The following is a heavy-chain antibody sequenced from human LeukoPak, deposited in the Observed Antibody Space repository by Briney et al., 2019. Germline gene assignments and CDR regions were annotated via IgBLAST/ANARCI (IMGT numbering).Heavy chain of an antibody. J-gene: IGHJ4*02. V-gene: IGHV1-2*02. CDR3: ARDGPAQMVDFDY. D-gene: IGHD3-10*01. CDR2: IYPNNGAT. Sequence: ASVKVSCKASGYTFTSYDINWVRQAPGQGLECMGWIYPNNGATAYAQKFQGRVAMIRDTSITTAYMELSRLRPDDTAVYYCARDGPAQMVDFDYWGQGTLVTVSS. CDR1: GYTFTSYD.